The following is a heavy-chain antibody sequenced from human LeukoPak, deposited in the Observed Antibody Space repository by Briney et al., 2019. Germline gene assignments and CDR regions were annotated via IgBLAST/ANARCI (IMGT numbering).Heavy chain of an antibody. CDR2: IKRDGSEK. V-gene: IGHV3-7*01. J-gene: IGHJ3*02. Sequence: GGSLRLSCAGSGFFFSSYWMSWVRQAPGKGLEWVANIKRDGSEKSYVDSVKGRFTISRDNLKNSLFLQMNSLRAEDTAVYYCARAHLLGAFDIWGQGTMVTVSS. CDR3: ARAHLLGAFDI. CDR1: GFFFSSYW.